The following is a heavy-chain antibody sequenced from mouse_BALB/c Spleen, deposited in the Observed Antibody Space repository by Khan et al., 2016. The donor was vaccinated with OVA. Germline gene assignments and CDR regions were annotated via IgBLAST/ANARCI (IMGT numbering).Heavy chain of an antibody. J-gene: IGHJ3*01. CDR1: GYTFSDYY. Sequence: QVQLKQSGAELARPGASVKLSCKASGYTFSDYYINWVKQRTGQGLEWIGEISPRSGDTYYNEKFKGKATLTADTSSSTAYMQLSSLTSEASAVYFCARRNYFGYTFAYWGQGTLVTVSA. CDR3: ARRNYFGYTFAY. V-gene: IGHV1-77*01. CDR2: ISPRSGDT. D-gene: IGHD1-2*01.